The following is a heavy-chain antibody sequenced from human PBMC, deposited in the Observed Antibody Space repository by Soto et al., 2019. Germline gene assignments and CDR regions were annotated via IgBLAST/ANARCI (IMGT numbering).Heavy chain of an antibody. J-gene: IGHJ4*02. CDR3: TTEEWYYFPS. V-gene: IGHV3-7*03. Sequence: GGSLRLSCAASGFTFRSYDMHWVRQAPGKGLEWMATINQDVSERYYVDSVKGRFSISRDNAKNSLYLQMNSLRAEDTAVYYCTTEEWYYFPSWGQGTLVTVSS. D-gene: IGHD3-3*01. CDR1: GFTFRSYD. CDR2: INQDVSER.